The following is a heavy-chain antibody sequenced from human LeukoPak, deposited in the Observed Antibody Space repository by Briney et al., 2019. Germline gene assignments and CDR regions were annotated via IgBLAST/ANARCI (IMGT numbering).Heavy chain of an antibody. J-gene: IGHJ5*02. CDR1: GGSFSGYY. CDR3: ARGRRKIVVVVAATWFDP. Sequence: SETLSLTCAVYGGSFSGYYWSWIRQPPGKGLEWIGEIKHSGSTNYNPSLKSRVTISVDTSKNQFSLKLSSVTAADTAVYYCARGRRKIVVVVAATWFDPWGQGTLVTVSS. V-gene: IGHV4-34*01. D-gene: IGHD2-15*01. CDR2: IKHSGST.